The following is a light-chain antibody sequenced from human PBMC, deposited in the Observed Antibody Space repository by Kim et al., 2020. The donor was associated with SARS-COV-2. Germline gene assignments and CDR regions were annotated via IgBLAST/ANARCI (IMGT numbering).Light chain of an antibody. CDR1: SGHSSYA. V-gene: IGLV4-69*01. CDR2: LNSDGSH. CDR3: QTWGTGGV. J-gene: IGLJ3*02. Sequence: QLVLTQSPSASASLGASVKLTCILSSGHSSYAIAWHQQQPEKGPRYLMKLNSDGSHSKGDGIPDRFSGSSSGAERYLTISSLQSEDEADYYCQTWGTGGVFGGGTQLTVL.